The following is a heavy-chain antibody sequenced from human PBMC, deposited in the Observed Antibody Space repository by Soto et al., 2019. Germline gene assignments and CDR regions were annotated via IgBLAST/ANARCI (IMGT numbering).Heavy chain of an antibody. J-gene: IGHJ6*04. Sequence: AESLSLSCAVSGLSVSSYYMSWVRQAPGKGLEWVSVIYSGGSTYYADSVKGRVTISRDNSKNTLYLQMNSRRAEDTAVYYCARGITIFGLDVWGKGTTVTVSS. CDR3: ARGITIFGLDV. V-gene: IGHV3-66*01. CDR1: GLSVSSYY. CDR2: IYSGGST. D-gene: IGHD3-3*01.